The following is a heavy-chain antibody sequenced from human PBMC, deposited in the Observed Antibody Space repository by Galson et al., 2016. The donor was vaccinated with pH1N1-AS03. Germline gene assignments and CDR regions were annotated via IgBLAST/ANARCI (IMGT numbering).Heavy chain of an antibody. D-gene: IGHD2-15*01. CDR1: GFTFSTYA. Sequence: SLRLSCAASGFTFSTYAMGWVRQAPGKGLEWVSALGGSGSSTFYADSVKGRFTVSRDKSKNTLYLQLNSLRAEDTAVYSCAKFRGGHYPQYYFDYWGQGALVTVSS. J-gene: IGHJ4*02. CDR2: LGGSGSST. CDR3: AKFRGGHYPQYYFDY. V-gene: IGHV3-23*01.